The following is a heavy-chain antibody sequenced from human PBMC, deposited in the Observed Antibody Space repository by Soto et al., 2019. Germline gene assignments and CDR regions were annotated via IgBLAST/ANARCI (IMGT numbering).Heavy chain of an antibody. D-gene: IGHD3-3*01. CDR3: AKVPYYDFWSGYYPSHYYYYMDV. Sequence: EVQLLESGGGLVQPGGSLRLSCVASGFTFSSYAMSWVRQAPGKGLEWVSAISGSGGSTYYADSVKGRFTISRDNSKNTLYLQMNSLRAEDTAVYYCAKVPYYDFWSGYYPSHYYYYMDVWGKGTTVTVSS. CDR2: ISGSGGST. CDR1: GFTFSSYA. J-gene: IGHJ6*03. V-gene: IGHV3-23*01.